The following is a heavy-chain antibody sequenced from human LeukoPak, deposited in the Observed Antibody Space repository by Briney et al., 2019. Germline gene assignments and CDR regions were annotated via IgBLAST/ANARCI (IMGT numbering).Heavy chain of an antibody. Sequence: GGSLRLSCVASGFTFRSYAMSWVRQAPGKGLEWVSAISGSGGSTYYADSVKGRFTLSRDNSKNALYLQMNSLRAEDTAVYYCAKDHYYGSGSFDYWGQGTLVTVSS. CDR1: GFTFRSYA. D-gene: IGHD3-10*01. J-gene: IGHJ4*02. CDR2: ISGSGGST. CDR3: AKDHYYGSGSFDY. V-gene: IGHV3-23*01.